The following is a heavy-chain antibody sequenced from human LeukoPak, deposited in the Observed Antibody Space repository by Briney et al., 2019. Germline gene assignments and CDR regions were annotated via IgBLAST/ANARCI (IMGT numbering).Heavy chain of an antibody. J-gene: IGHJ4*02. D-gene: IGHD6-19*01. CDR1: GGSISSYY. CDR2: IYYTGST. V-gene: IGHV4-59*01. Sequence: PSETLSLTCTVSGGSISSYYWSWIRQSPGKGLEWIGYIYYTGSTDYNPSLKSRVAISVDTSKNQFSLKLSSVTAADTAVYYCARVLSSGWAGFDYWGEGALVTVSS. CDR3: ARVLSSGWAGFDY.